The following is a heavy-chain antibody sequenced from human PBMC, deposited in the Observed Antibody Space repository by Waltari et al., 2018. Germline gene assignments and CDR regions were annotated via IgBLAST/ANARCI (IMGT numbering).Heavy chain of an antibody. V-gene: IGHV4-38-2*02. Sequence: QVQLRESGPGLVRSSETLSLTCTVSCHSVNNAFYWAWIRQSPGGGLAWIASIYHTGSSHYNSSRKSRVSISTDMSTKQFFLTLTHLTAADTAVYYCAEEGNTTAGLFDSWGQGTLVTVSS. CDR1: CHSVNNAFY. CDR2: IYHTGSS. J-gene: IGHJ4*02. CDR3: AEEGNTTAGLFDS. D-gene: IGHD6-25*01.